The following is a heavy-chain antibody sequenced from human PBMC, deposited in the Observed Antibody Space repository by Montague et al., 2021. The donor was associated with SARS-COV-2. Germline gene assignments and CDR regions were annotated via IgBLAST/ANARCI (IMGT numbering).Heavy chain of an antibody. CDR3: ARLPPLYYYDSTQYYYAFDI. V-gene: IGHV4-34*01. CDR1: GGSFSGYY. CDR2: INHSGST. J-gene: IGHJ3*02. D-gene: IGHD3-22*01. Sequence: ETLSLTCAVYGGSFSGYYWNWIRQPPGKGLEWIGEINHSGSTNYNPSLKSRVTMSVDTSKNQFSLKLTSVTAADTAVYFCARLPPLYYYDSTQYYYAFDIWGPGTMVTVSS.